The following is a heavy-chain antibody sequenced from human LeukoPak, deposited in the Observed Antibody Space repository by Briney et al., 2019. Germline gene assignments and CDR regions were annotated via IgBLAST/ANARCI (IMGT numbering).Heavy chain of an antibody. J-gene: IGHJ4*02. CDR2: IRYDGSNK. CDR1: GFTFSSYG. CDR3: ANLGYSYGDY. Sequence: GGSLRLSCAASGFTFSSYGMHWVRQAPGKGLEWVAFIRYDGSNKYYADSVKGRFTISRDNSKNTLHLQMNSLRAEDTAVYYCANLGYSYGDYWGQGTLVTVSS. V-gene: IGHV3-30*02. D-gene: IGHD5-18*01.